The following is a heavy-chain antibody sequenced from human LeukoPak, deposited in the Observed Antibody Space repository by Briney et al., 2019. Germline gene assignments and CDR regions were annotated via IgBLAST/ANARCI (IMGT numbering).Heavy chain of an antibody. CDR1: GGSISSYY. CDR3: ARRNPTVTAYYYYYGMDV. CDR2: IYYSGST. J-gene: IGHJ6*02. V-gene: IGHV4-59*08. Sequence: SETLSLTCTVSGGSISSYYWSWIRQPPGKGLEWIGYIYYSGSTNYNPSLKSRVTIPVDTSKNQFSLKLSSVTAADTAVYYCARRNPTVTAYYYYYGMDVWGQGNTVTVSS. D-gene: IGHD4-4*01.